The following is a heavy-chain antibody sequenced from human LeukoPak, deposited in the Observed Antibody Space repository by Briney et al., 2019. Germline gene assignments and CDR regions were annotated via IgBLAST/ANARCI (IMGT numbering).Heavy chain of an antibody. D-gene: IGHD3-3*01. CDR3: ARNPFWSGYPNWFDA. CDR2: IYTSGST. Sequence: SETLSLTCTVSGGSISSYYWSWIRQPPGKGLEWIGYIYTSGSTNYNPSLKTRVTISVETSKNQFSLKLSSVTAADTAVYYCARNPFWSGYPNWFDAWGQGSLVTVSS. V-gene: IGHV4-4*09. J-gene: IGHJ5*02. CDR1: GGSISSYY.